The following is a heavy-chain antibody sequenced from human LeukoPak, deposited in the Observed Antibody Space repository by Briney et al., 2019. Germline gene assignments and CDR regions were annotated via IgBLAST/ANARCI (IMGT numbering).Heavy chain of an antibody. CDR1: GYSISSGYY. Sequence: SETLSLTCAVSGYSISSGYYWGWIRQPPGKGLEWIGSIYHSGSTYYNPSLKSRVTISVDTSKNQFSLKLSSVTAADTAVYYCARGPPSGDYYFDYWGQGTLDTVSS. CDR2: IYHSGST. J-gene: IGHJ4*02. V-gene: IGHV4-38-2*01. D-gene: IGHD3-10*01. CDR3: ARGPPSGDYYFDY.